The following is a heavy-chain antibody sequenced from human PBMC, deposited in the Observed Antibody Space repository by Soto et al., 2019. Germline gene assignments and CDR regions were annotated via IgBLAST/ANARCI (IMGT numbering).Heavy chain of an antibody. CDR3: ARGPAVTLPWDFIDS. CDR2: INHSGNT. J-gene: IGHJ4*02. Sequence: QEQLQQWGAGLLKPSETLSLTCVVYGGSFSGYYWSWIRQPPGKGLEWIWEINHSGNTNYNPSLKSRVTISIDTSKNQFSLKLNSVTAADTAVYYCARGPAVTLPWDFIDSWGQGTLVAVSS. CDR1: GGSFSGYY. V-gene: IGHV4-34*01. D-gene: IGHD4-17*01.